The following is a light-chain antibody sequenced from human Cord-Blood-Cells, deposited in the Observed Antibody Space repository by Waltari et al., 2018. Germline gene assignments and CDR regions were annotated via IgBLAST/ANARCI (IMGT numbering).Light chain of an antibody. CDR1: TSDVGGYNL. J-gene: IGLJ3*02. CDR3: CSYAGTWV. Sequence: QSALTQPASVSGFPGQSTTFSCTGTTSDVGGYNLVSWYQQHQGKAPNLMIYEGSKRPSGVSNRFSGSKSGNTASLTISGLQAEDEADYYCCSYAGTWVFGGGTKLTVL. V-gene: IGLV2-23*01. CDR2: EGS.